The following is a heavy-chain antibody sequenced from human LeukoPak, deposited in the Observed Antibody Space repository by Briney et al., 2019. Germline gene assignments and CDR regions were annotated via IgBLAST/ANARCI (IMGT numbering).Heavy chain of an antibody. CDR3: ARVLSGSWDWFDP. V-gene: IGHV3-7*01. Sequence: PGGSLRLSCAASGFTFSSYWMSWVSQAPGKGLEWVANIKQDGSEKYYVDSVKGRFTISRDNAKNSLYLQMNSLRAEDTAVYYCARVLSGSWDWFDPWGQGTLVTVSS. CDR1: GFTFSSYW. CDR2: IKQDGSEK. D-gene: IGHD3-22*01. J-gene: IGHJ5*02.